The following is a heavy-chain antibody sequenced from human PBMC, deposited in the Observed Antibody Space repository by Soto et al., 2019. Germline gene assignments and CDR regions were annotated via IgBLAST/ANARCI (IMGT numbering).Heavy chain of an antibody. CDR1: VFTFNTYG. Sequence: WGSLLLACASSVFTFNTYGMHWVRQAPGKGLDRVAVISYDGSEKYYVDSVKGRFTISKDNSKNTLYLQMNSLRPEDTAVYYCAKSPNLYCSSPNCYKYYFDHWGQGTRVTVSS. CDR3: AKSPNLYCSSPNCYKYYFDH. V-gene: IGHV3-30*18. D-gene: IGHD2-2*02. CDR2: ISYDGSEK. J-gene: IGHJ4*02.